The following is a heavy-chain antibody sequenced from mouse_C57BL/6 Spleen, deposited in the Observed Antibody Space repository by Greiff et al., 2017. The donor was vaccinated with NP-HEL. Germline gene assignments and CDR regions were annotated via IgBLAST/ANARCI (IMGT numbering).Heavy chain of an antibody. CDR3: ARSGYSNYYFDD. Sequence: QVQLQQSGAELVKPGASVKISCKASGYAFSSYWMNWVKQRPGKGLEWIGQIYPGDGDTNYNGKFKGKATLTADKSSSTAYMQLSSLTSEDSAVYFCARSGYSNYYFDDWGQGTTLTVSS. J-gene: IGHJ2*01. D-gene: IGHD2-5*01. V-gene: IGHV1-80*01. CDR1: GYAFSSYW. CDR2: IYPGDGDT.